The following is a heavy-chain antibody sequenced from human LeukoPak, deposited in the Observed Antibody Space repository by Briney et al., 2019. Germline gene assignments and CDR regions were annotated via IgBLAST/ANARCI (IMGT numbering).Heavy chain of an antibody. Sequence: GGSLRLSCATSGFTFSAYSMNWVRQAPGKGLEWVSSISGSSIYINYADSVKGRFTISSDNAKNSLYLQMNSLRAEDTAVYYCARDSDCSGGSCSLGDFDYWGQGTLVTVSS. J-gene: IGHJ4*02. CDR3: ARDSDCSGGSCSLGDFDY. CDR1: GFTFSAYS. D-gene: IGHD2-15*01. CDR2: ISGSSIYI. V-gene: IGHV3-21*04.